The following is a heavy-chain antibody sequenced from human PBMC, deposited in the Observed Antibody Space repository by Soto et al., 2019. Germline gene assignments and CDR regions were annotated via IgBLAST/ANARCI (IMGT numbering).Heavy chain of an antibody. CDR2: IIPIFGTA. D-gene: IGHD2-15*01. V-gene: IGHV1-69*01. Sequence: QVQLVQSGAEVKKPGSSVKVSCKASGGTFSSYAISWVRQAPGQGLEWMGGIIPIFGTANYAQKFQGRVTITADESTSTAYMELSSLRSEDTAVYYCARGLRGCSGGSFYTSRYYYGMDVWGQGTTVTVSS. CDR3: ARGLRGCSGGSFYTSRYYYGMDV. J-gene: IGHJ6*02. CDR1: GGTFSSYA.